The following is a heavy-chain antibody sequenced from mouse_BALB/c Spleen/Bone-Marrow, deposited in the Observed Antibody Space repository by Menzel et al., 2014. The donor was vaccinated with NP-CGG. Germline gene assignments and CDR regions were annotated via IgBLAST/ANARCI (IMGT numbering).Heavy chain of an antibody. CDR2: ISSSGSYT. Sequence: EVKLMESGGGLAKPGGSLQLSCAASGFTFSTYAMSWVRQTPEKRLEWFATISSSGSYTYYPDSVKGRFTISRDNAKNTLYLQMSSLRSEDTAMFYCSRLRMITTYFDVWGAGTTVTVSS. D-gene: IGHD2-4*01. CDR1: GFTFSTYA. V-gene: IGHV5-9-3*01. CDR3: SRLRMITTYFDV. J-gene: IGHJ1*01.